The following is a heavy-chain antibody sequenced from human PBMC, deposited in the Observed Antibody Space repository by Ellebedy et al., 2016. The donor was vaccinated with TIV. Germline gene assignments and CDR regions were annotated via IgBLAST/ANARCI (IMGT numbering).Heavy chain of an antibody. CDR3: ARHYGDYGKDH. D-gene: IGHD4-17*01. CDR2: IVFSGTAA. V-gene: IGHV3-21*01. J-gene: IGHJ4*02. CDR1: GFTFNIAG. Sequence: GGSLRLXXAASGFTFNIAGMTWVRQAPGKGLEWVGTIVFSGTAAYYSDSVKGRFIISRDNAKNSLFLQMNSLRAEDTAVYYCARHYGDYGKDHWGQGTLVTVSS.